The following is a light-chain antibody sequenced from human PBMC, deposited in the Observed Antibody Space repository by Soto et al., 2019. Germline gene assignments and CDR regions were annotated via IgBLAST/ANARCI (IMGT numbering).Light chain of an antibody. CDR3: CSYAGSYTSFV. Sequence: NFMLTQPHSVSESPGKTVTISCTRSSGSIASNYVQWYQQRPGSAPTTVIYEDNQRPSGVPDRFSGSKSGNTASLTISGLQAEDEADYYCCSYAGSYTSFVFGTGTKLTVL. CDR2: EDN. V-gene: IGLV6-57*04. J-gene: IGLJ1*01. CDR1: SGSIASNY.